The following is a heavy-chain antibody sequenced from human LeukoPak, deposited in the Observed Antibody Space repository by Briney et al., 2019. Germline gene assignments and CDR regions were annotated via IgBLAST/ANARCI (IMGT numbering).Heavy chain of an antibody. CDR3: ARGSCSSGWVPAFDY. CDR1: GFTVSSNY. J-gene: IGHJ4*02. D-gene: IGHD6-19*01. CDR2: IYSGGST. V-gene: IGHV3-53*01. Sequence: GGSLRLSCAASGFTVSSNYMSWVHQAPGKGLEWVSVIYSGGSTYYADSVKGRFTISRDNSKNTLYLQMNSLRAEDTAVYYCARGSCSSGWVPAFDYWGQGTLVTVSS.